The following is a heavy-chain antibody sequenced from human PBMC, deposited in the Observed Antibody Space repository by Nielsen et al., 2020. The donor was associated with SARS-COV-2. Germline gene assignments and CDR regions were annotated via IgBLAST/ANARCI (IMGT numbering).Heavy chain of an antibody. CDR3: VRDSSVVIWSGYPVD. CDR1: GFTFDDYA. J-gene: IGHJ4*02. D-gene: IGHD3-3*01. V-gene: IGHV3-9*01. Sequence: GGSLRLSCAASGFTFDDYAMHWVRQVPGKGLEWVSGISWNSGSIGYADSVKGRFTISRDNAKNSLYLQMNSLRAEDTAVYYCVRDSSVVIWSGYPVDWGQGTLVTVSS. CDR2: ISWNSGSI.